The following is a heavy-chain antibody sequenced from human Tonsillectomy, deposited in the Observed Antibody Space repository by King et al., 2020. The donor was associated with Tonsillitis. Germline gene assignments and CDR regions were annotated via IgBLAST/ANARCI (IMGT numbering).Heavy chain of an antibody. J-gene: IGHJ6*03. CDR3: AGDSGYCSGGSCYGFYYYYMDV. CDR1: GGIFSSYA. D-gene: IGHD2-15*01. Sequence: QLVQSGAEVKKPGSSVKVSCKASGGIFSSYASSWVRQAPGQGLEWMGRIIPILGITNYAQKFQGRVTITADRSTSTAYMVLSSLGSEETAVYYCAGDSGYCSGGSCYGFYYYYMDVWGKGTTVTVSS. V-gene: IGHV1-69*04. CDR2: IIPILGIT.